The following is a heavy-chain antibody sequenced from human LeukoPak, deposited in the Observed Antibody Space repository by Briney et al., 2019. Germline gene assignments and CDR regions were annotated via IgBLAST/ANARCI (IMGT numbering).Heavy chain of an antibody. CDR3: ARVGYYYDSSGYYLDAFDI. V-gene: IGHV4-59*01. D-gene: IGHD3-22*01. Sequence: SETLSLTCTVSGGSISSYYWSWIRQPPGKGLEWIGYIYYSGSTNYNPSLKSRVTISVDTSKDQFSLKLSSVTAADPAVYYCARVGYYYDSSGYYLDAFDIWGQGTMVTVSS. J-gene: IGHJ3*02. CDR1: GGSISSYY. CDR2: IYYSGST.